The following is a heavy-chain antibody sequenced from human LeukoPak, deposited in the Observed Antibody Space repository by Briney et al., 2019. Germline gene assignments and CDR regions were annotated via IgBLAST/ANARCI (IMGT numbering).Heavy chain of an antibody. V-gene: IGHV4-34*01. CDR2: INHSGST. D-gene: IGHD3-16*01. CDR1: GGSFSGYY. CDR3: ASVYYPYYFDY. J-gene: IGHJ4*02. Sequence: SETLSLTCAVYGGSFSGYYWSWIRQPPGKGLEWIGEINHSGSTNYNPSLKSRVTISVDTSKNQFSLKLSSVTAADTAVYYCASVYYPYYFDYWGQGTLVTVSS.